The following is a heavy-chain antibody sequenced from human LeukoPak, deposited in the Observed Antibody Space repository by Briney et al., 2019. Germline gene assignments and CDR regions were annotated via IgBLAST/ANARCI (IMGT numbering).Heavy chain of an antibody. CDR2: INHSGST. Sequence: SETLSLTCAVYGGSFSGYYWSWIRQPPGKGLEWIGEINHSGSTNYNPSLKSRVTISVDTSKNQFSLKLSSVTAADTAVYYCARSHAYYYYYYMDVWGKGTTVTVSS. V-gene: IGHV4-34*01. CDR3: ARSHAYYYYYYMDV. D-gene: IGHD2-2*01. J-gene: IGHJ6*03. CDR1: GGSFSGYY.